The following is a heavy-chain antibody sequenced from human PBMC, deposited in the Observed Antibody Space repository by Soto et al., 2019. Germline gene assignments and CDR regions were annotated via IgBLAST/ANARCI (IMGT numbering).Heavy chain of an antibody. CDR2: IGNNGDHI. J-gene: IGHJ4*02. CDR1: GFTFRSYS. D-gene: IGHD3-3*01. CDR3: ARDHLRFLEWLSIFDY. V-gene: IGHV3-21*01. Sequence: GGSLRLSCAASGFTFRSYSMNWDRQAPGKGPEWVSSIGNNGDHIYYADSVRGRFTISRDNAKNSVYLQMNSLRAEDTAVYYCARDHLRFLEWLSIFDYWGQGALVTVSS.